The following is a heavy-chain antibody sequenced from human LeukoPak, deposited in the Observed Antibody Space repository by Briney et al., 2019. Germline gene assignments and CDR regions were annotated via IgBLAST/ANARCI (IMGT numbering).Heavy chain of an antibody. CDR2: ISGYNGNT. J-gene: IGHJ4*02. D-gene: IGHD2-2*01. V-gene: IGHV1-18*01. CDR1: GFTFTSYG. Sequence: VASLKVSCKASGFTFTSYGFTWVRQAPGQGLEWMGWISGYNGNTNYAQKLKGRVTMTTDTSTRTAYMELRSLRSDDTAVYYCARGGSSTYIDYWGQGTLVTVSS. CDR3: ARGGSSTYIDY.